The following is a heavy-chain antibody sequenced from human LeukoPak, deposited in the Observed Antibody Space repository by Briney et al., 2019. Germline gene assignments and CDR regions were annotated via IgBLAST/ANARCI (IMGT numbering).Heavy chain of an antibody. V-gene: IGHV3-9*01. J-gene: IGHJ6*02. CDR3: AKGIAAAGHYYYYGMDV. Sequence: GRSLRLSCAASGFTFDDYAMHWVRQAPGKGLERVSGISWNSGSIGYADSVKGRFTISRDNAKNSLYLQMNSLRAEDTALYYCAKGIAAAGHYYYYGMDVWGQGTTVTVSS. CDR2: ISWNSGSI. D-gene: IGHD6-13*01. CDR1: GFTFDDYA.